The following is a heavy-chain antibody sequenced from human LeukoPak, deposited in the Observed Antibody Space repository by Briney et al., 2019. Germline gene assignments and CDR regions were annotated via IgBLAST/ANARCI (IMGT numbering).Heavy chain of an antibody. D-gene: IGHD3-22*01. CDR3: AREEGRYDSSGSFDY. CDR2: ISYDGSNK. J-gene: IGHJ4*02. CDR1: GFTFSSCA. V-gene: IGHV3-30-3*01. Sequence: GGSLRLSCAASGFTFSSCAMHWVRQAPGKGLEWVAVISYDGSNKYYADSVKGRFTISRDNSKNTLYLQMNSLRAEDTAVYYCAREEGRYDSSGSFDYWGQGTLVTVSS.